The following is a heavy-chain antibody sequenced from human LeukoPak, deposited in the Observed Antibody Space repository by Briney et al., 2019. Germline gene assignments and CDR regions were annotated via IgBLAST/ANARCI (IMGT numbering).Heavy chain of an antibody. J-gene: IGHJ4*02. CDR2: IKYDGIER. Sequence: GGSLRLSCAASGFTFSSYWRHWVRQAPGKGLVWVARIKYDGIERGYADSVKGRFTISRDNAKNTLYLQMNSLRAEDTAVYYCGRESVAAGLGHWGQGTLVTVSP. CDR3: GRESVAAGLGH. V-gene: IGHV3-74*01. CDR1: GFTFSSYW. D-gene: IGHD6-13*01.